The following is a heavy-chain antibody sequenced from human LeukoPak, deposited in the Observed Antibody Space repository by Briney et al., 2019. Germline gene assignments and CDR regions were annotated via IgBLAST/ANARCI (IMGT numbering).Heavy chain of an antibody. D-gene: IGHD1-26*01. CDR3: ARDRGGSYSAIDY. V-gene: IGHV3-48*04. CDR2: ISSSSSTI. CDR1: GFTFSSYN. Sequence: GGSLRPSCAASGFTFSSYNMNWVRQAPGEGLEWVSFISSSSSTIYYADSVKGRFTISRDNAKNSLYLQMNSLRAEDTAVYYCARDRGGSYSAIDYWGQGTLVTVSS. J-gene: IGHJ4*02.